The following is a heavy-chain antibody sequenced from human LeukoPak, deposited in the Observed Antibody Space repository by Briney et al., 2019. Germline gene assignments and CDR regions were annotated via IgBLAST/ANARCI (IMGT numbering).Heavy chain of an antibody. CDR3: ARDSGPSDY. Sequence: GGSLRLSCAASGFFVSNNYMNWVRQPPGKGLEWVANIKQDGSEEYYVDSVKGRFTISRDNAKDSLYLQMNSLRAEDTAVYYCARDSGPSDYWGQGTLVTVSS. J-gene: IGHJ4*02. D-gene: IGHD1-26*01. V-gene: IGHV3-7*01. CDR2: IKQDGSEE. CDR1: GFFVSNNY.